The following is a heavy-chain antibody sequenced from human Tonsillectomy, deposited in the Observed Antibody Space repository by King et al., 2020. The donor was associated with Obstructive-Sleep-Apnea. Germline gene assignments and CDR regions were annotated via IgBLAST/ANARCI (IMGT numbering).Heavy chain of an antibody. Sequence: VQLVESGGGLVQPGGSLRLSCAASGFTFSDYWMTWVRQAPGKGLEGVASIKQDGSEKYYVDSVKGRFTISRDNAKTSLYLQMNSLRAEDTAVYYCSSGSIPFFDYWGQGSLVTVSS. V-gene: IGHV3-7*03. CDR2: IKQDGSEK. CDR1: GFTFSDYW. J-gene: IGHJ4*02. D-gene: IGHD3-10*01. CDR3: SSGSIPFFDY.